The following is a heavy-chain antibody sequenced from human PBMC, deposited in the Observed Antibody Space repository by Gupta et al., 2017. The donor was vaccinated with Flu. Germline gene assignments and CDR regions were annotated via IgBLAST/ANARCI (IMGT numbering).Heavy chain of an antibody. CDR3: ARAKAEPSYNCNRDYGMDV. CDR2: IIPIFGTA. V-gene: IGHV1-69*01. J-gene: IGHJ6*02. Sequence: QVQLVQSGSDVKKPWSSVKVSCKASGGTFRSSATSWVRPAAGQGLEWMGGIIPIFGTANYAQKCQDRVTITADESTSKAYMELSSLRSDDTAVYYCARAKAEPSYNCNRDYGMDVWGQGTTVTVSS. D-gene: IGHD1-20*01. CDR1: GGTFRSSA.